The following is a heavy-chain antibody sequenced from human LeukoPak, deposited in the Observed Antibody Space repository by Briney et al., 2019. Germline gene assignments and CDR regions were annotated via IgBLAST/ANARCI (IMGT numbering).Heavy chain of an antibody. Sequence: SETLSLTCTVSGGSISSYYWSWIRQPAGKGLEWIGRIYTSGSTNYNPSLKSRVTMSVDTSKNQFSLKLSSVTAADTAVYYCTSMGYYDSSGYDNFDYWGQGTLVTVSS. V-gene: IGHV4-4*07. CDR2: IYTSGST. CDR3: TSMGYYDSSGYDNFDY. D-gene: IGHD3-22*01. J-gene: IGHJ4*02. CDR1: GGSISSYY.